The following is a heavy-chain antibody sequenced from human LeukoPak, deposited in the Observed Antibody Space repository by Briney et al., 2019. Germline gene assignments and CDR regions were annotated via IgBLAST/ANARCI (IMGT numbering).Heavy chain of an antibody. J-gene: IGHJ4*02. CDR3: AHRRDDGLVDY. V-gene: IGHV2-5*01. CDR2: IYWNDDK. CDR1: GFSLRTSEVG. Sequence: SGPTLVKPTQTLTLTCTFSGFSLRTSEVGVGWVRQPPGKALEWLALIYWNDDKRYSPSLKSRLTITKDTSKNQVVLTMTNMDPVDTATYYCAHRRDDGLVDYWGQGTLVTVSS. D-gene: IGHD4-17*01.